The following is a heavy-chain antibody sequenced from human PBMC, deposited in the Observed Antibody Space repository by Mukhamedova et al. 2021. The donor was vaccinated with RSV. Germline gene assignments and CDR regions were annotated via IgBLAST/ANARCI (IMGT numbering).Heavy chain of an antibody. D-gene: IGHD6-25*01. CDR3: AKNFADKGKSGWPTIVS. J-gene: IGHJ5*01. V-gene: IGHV3-23*01. Sequence: VSSISGSGNSAYYADSVKGRLTISRDNSKNTLYLQMSSLNAEDTAVYFCAKNFADKGKSGWPTIVSWGQGTLVSVSS. CDR2: ISGSGNSA.